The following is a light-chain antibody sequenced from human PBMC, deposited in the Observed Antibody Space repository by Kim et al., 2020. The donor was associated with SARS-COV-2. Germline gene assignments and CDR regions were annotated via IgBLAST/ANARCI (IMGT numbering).Light chain of an antibody. CDR3: CSYSGTDNPYV. V-gene: IGLV2-11*01. CDR2: HVT. Sequence: QSALTQPRSVSGSPGQSGTISCTGTSSDVGGYDSVSWYQQYPGKAPKLIIYHVTKRPSGVPDRFSGSKSGNTASLTISGLQAEDEADYYCCSYSGTDNPYVFGTGTKVTVL. J-gene: IGLJ1*01. CDR1: SSDVGGYDS.